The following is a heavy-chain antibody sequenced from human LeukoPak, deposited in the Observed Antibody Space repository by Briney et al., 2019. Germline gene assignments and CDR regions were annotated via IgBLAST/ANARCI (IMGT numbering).Heavy chain of an antibody. Sequence: GGSLRLSCAVSGFTFSNYAMSWVRQAPGKGLEWVSVIYNGANTYYADSVKGRFTISRDNSKNTVYLQLNRLRAEDTAVYYCARDSGDCSGGNCYHDAFDIWGQGTMVTVSS. CDR2: IYNGANT. J-gene: IGHJ3*02. D-gene: IGHD2-15*01. CDR3: ARDSGDCSGGNCYHDAFDI. CDR1: GFTFSNYA. V-gene: IGHV3-53*01.